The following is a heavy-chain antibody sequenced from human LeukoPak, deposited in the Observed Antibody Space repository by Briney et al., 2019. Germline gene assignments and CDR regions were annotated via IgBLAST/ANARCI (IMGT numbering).Heavy chain of an antibody. V-gene: IGHV3-7*01. Sequence: GGSLRLSCAASGFTFSSSWMTWVRQAPGKGLEWVASINQDGGEIHYVDSVKGRFTISRDNAKNSLYLQMNSLTAEDTAVYFCARDPYSGNYGSYYYYYMDVWGKGTTVTVSS. J-gene: IGHJ6*03. CDR2: INQDGGEI. D-gene: IGHD3-22*01. CDR1: GFTFSSSW. CDR3: ARDPYSGNYGSYYYYYMDV.